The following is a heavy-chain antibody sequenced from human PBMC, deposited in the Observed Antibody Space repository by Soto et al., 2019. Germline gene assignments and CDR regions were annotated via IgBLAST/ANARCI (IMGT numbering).Heavy chain of an antibody. V-gene: IGHV3-23*01. CDR1: GFTFSSYA. CDR3: AKDPLEIQLWPKYYFDY. D-gene: IGHD5-18*01. J-gene: IGHJ4*02. CDR2: ISGSGGST. Sequence: GGSLRLSCAASGFTFSSYAMSWVRQAPGKGLEWVSAISGSGGSTYYADSVKGRFTISRDNSKNTLYLQMNSLGAEDTAVYYCAKDPLEIQLWPKYYFDYWGQGTLVTVYS.